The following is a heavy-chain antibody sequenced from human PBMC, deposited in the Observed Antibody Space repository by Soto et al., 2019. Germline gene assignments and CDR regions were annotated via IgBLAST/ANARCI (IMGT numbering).Heavy chain of an antibody. D-gene: IGHD3-22*01. V-gene: IGHV3-30*18. Sequence: QVQLVEAGGGVVQPGRSLRLSCVVSEFTFSTYSMHWVRQAPGKGLEWVAVISYDGSNTYYADSVKGRFTISRDNSRNTLYLQMNSLGAEDTAVYYCAKESLPNTMTVVIIAYALDSWGQGTLVTVSS. CDR2: ISYDGSNT. CDR3: AKESLPNTMTVVIIAYALDS. CDR1: EFTFSTYS. J-gene: IGHJ4*02.